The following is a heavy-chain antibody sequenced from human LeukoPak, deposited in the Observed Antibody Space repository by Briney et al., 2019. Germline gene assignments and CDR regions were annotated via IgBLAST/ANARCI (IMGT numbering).Heavy chain of an antibody. CDR2: IHYTGST. D-gene: IGHD2-21*02. Sequence: KSSETLSLTCLVSGGSISGSHWSWIRQPPGKGLEWIGYIHYTGSTDYNPSLRSRVTLSIDTSKNQFSLRLSSVTAADTAVYYCARTGGDCSSGLCYYAMDVWGQGTTVTVS. V-gene: IGHV4-59*01. CDR3: ARTGGDCSSGLCYYAMDV. J-gene: IGHJ6*02. CDR1: GGSISGSH.